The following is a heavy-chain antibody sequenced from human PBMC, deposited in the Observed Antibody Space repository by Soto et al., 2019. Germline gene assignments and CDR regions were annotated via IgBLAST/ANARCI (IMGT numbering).Heavy chain of an antibody. Sequence: SETLSLTCTVSGGSIGSYYWNWLRQPAGKGLEWVGYVYYTGSTNYNPSLEGRATISADSSKKQVSLNLRSVTAADSATYYCARVITYHYGMDVWGQGITVTVSS. D-gene: IGHD3-16*01. CDR3: ARVITYHYGMDV. V-gene: IGHV4-59*01. CDR1: GGSIGSYY. J-gene: IGHJ6*02. CDR2: VYYTGST.